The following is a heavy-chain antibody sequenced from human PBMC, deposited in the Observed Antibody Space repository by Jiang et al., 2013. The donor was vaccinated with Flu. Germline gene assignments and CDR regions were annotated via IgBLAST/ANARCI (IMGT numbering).Heavy chain of an antibody. D-gene: IGHD1-1*01. Sequence: GAEVKKPGASVKVSCKASGYAFTSYAMHWVRQAPGQRLEWMGWINAGNGNTKYSQKFQGRVTITRDTSASTAYMELSSLISEDTAVYYCARDLKNWNYFDYWGQGTLVTVSS. J-gene: IGHJ4*02. V-gene: IGHV1-3*01. CDR2: INAGNGNT. CDR3: ARDLKNWNYFDY. CDR1: GYAFTSYA.